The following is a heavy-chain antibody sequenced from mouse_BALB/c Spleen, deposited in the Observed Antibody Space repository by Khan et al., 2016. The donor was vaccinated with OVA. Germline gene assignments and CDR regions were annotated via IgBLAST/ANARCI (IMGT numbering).Heavy chain of an antibody. CDR1: GFNIKDTY. CDR3: TFSKLLYAMDY. Sequence: VQLKQSGAELVKPGASVKLSCTGSGFNIKDTYMHWVKQRPEQGLEWIGRIDPANGNTKYDPKFQAKATLTADTASNAAYLQLSRLTSEDTAVYYCTFSKLLYAMDYWGQGTPVTVSS. V-gene: IGHV14-3*02. J-gene: IGHJ4*01. CDR2: IDPANGNT.